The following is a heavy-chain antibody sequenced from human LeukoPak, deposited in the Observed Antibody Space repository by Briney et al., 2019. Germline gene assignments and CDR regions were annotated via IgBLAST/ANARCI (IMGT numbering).Heavy chain of an antibody. V-gene: IGHV3-30*02. Sequence: PGGSLRLSCAASGFTFSSYGMHWVRQAPGKGLEWVAFIRYDGSNKYYADFVKGRFTISRDNSKNTLYLQMNSLRAEDTAVYYCAKDLSDSSGFDYWGQGTLVTVSS. CDR2: IRYDGSNK. CDR1: GFTFSSYG. CDR3: AKDLSDSSGFDY. J-gene: IGHJ4*02. D-gene: IGHD3-22*01.